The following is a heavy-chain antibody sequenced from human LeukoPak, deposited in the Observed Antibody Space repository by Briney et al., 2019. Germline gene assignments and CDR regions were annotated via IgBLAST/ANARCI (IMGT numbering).Heavy chain of an antibody. D-gene: IGHD3-22*01. CDR3: ARETSYYYDSSGYPLDY. CDR2: IRYDGSDK. CDR1: GFTFSSYG. Sequence: GGSLRLSCSASGFTFSSYGMHWVRQAPGKGLEWVAFIRYDGSDKYYADSVKGRFTISRDNSKNTLYLQMNSLRSEDTAVYYCARETSYYYDSSGYPLDYWGQGTLVTVSS. J-gene: IGHJ4*02. V-gene: IGHV3-30*02.